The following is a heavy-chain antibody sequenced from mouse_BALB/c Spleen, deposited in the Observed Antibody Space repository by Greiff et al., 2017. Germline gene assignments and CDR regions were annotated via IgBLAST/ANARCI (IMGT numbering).Heavy chain of an antibody. CDR2: ISSGGST. J-gene: IGHJ3*01. CDR3: ARGLLPRWGFAY. D-gene: IGHD1-1*01. Sequence: EVQRVESGGGLVKPGGSLKLSCAASGFTFSSYAMSWVRQTPEKRLEWVASISSGGSTYYPDSVKGRFTISRDNARNILYLQMSSLRSEDTAMYYCARGLLPRWGFAYWGQGTLVTVSA. CDR1: GFTFSSYA. V-gene: IGHV5-6-5*01.